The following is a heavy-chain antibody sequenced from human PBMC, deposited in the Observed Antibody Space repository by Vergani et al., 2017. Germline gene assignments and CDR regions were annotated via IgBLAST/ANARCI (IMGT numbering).Heavy chain of an antibody. V-gene: IGHV4-39*07. Sequence: QLQLQESGPGLVKPSETLSLTCTVSGGSISSSSYYWGWIRQPPGKGLEWIGSIYYSGSTYYNPSLKSRVTISVDTSKNQFSLKLSSVTAADTAVYYCARVAGYSNLGGHYYYGMDVWGQGTTVTVSS. J-gene: IGHJ6*02. CDR3: ARVAGYSNLGGHYYYGMDV. CDR1: GGSISSSSYY. CDR2: IYYSGST. D-gene: IGHD4-11*01.